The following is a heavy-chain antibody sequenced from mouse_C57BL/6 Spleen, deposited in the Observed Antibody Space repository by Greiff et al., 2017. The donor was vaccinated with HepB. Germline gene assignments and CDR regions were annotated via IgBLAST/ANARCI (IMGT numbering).Heavy chain of an antibody. D-gene: IGHD2-3*01. CDR3: ARRDGYSWYFDV. V-gene: IGHV5-12*01. CDR1: GFTFSDYY. Sequence: EVLLVESGGGLVQPGGSLKLSCAASGFTFSDYYMYWVRQTPEKRLEWVAYISNGGGSTYYPDTVKGRFTITRDNAKNTLYLQMSRLKSEDTALYYCARRDGYSWYFDVWGTGTTVTVSS. J-gene: IGHJ1*03. CDR2: ISNGGGST.